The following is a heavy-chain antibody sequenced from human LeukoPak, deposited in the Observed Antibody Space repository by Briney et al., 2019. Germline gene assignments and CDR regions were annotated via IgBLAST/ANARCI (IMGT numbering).Heavy chain of an antibody. D-gene: IGHD6-19*01. CDR2: ISSGGSTI. Sequence: GGSPRLSCAASGFTFSSYEMNWVRQAPGKGLEWVSYISSGGSTIYYADSVKGRFTISRDNAKNSLYLQMNSLRAEDTAVYYCARDYSSGFLDYWGQGTLVTVSS. CDR3: ARDYSSGFLDY. CDR1: GFTFSSYE. J-gene: IGHJ4*02. V-gene: IGHV3-48*03.